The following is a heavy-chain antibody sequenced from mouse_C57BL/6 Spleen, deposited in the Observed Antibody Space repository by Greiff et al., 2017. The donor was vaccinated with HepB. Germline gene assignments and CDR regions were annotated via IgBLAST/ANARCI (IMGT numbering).Heavy chain of an antibody. Sequence: EVQLQQSGTVLARPGASVKMSCKTSGYTFTSYWMHWVKQRPGQGLEWIGAIYPGNSDTSYNQKFKGNAKLTAVTSASTAYKELSRLTNEDSAVYDCTRSRTGYFDVWGTGTTVTVSS. CDR3: TRSRTGYFDV. CDR1: GYTFTSYW. CDR2: IYPGNSDT. V-gene: IGHV1-5*01. J-gene: IGHJ1*03.